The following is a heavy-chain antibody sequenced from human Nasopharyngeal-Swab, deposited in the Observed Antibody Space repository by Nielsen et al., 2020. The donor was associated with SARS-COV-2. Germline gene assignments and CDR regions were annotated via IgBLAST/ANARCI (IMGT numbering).Heavy chain of an antibody. Sequence: GGSLRLSCAASGFTFSSYWMHWVRQAPGKGLVWVSRINSDGSSTSYADSVKGRFTISRDNSKNTLYLQMNSLRAEDTAVYYCANSWYDYYYGMDVWGQGTTVTVSS. D-gene: IGHD6-13*01. J-gene: IGHJ6*02. CDR3: ANSWYDYYYGMDV. CDR2: INSDGSST. V-gene: IGHV3-74*01. CDR1: GFTFSSYW.